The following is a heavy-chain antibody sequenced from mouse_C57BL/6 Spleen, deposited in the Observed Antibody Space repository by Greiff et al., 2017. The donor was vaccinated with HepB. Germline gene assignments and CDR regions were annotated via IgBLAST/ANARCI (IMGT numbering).Heavy chain of an antibody. CDR2: IYPGDGDT. J-gene: IGHJ4*01. Sequence: QVQLKQSGAELVKPGASVKISCKASGYAFSSYWMNWVKQRPGKGLEWIGQIYPGDGDTNYNGKFKGKATLTADKSSSTAYMQLSSLTSEDSAVYFCARLNYGSSYGGYYAIDYWGQGTSVTVSS. V-gene: IGHV1-80*01. CDR1: GYAFSSYW. CDR3: ARLNYGSSYGGYYAIDY. D-gene: IGHD1-1*01.